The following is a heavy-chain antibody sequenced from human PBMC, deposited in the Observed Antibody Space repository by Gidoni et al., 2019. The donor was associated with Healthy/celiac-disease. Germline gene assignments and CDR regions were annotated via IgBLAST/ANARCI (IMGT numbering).Heavy chain of an antibody. Sequence: GLEWIGEINHSGSTNYNPSLKSRVTISVDTSKNQFSLKLSSVTAADTAVYYCARGPSSGWYGDYWGQGTLVTVSS. V-gene: IGHV4-34*01. J-gene: IGHJ4*02. CDR2: INHSGST. D-gene: IGHD6-19*01. CDR3: ARGPSSGWYGDY.